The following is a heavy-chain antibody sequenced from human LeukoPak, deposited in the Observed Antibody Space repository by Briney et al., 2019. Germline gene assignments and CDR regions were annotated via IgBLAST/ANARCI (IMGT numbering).Heavy chain of an antibody. J-gene: IGHJ5*02. CDR1: GGSISSSNYY. CDR3: AREGGSYYHWFDP. V-gene: IGHV4-61*01. Sequence: SETLSLTCTVSGGSISSSNYYWSWIRQPPGKGLEWIGNIFYSGSTNYNPSLKSRVTISLDTSKNQFSLKLTSVSAADTAVYYCAREGGSYYHWFDPWGQGTLVTVSS. CDR2: IFYSGST. D-gene: IGHD1-26*01.